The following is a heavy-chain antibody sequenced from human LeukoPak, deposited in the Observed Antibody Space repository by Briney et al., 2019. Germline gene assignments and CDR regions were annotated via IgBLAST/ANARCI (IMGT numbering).Heavy chain of an antibody. CDR1: GGTFSSYA. CDR2: IIPIFGTA. Sequence: SVKVSCKASGGTFSSYAISWVRQAPGQGLEWMGRIIPIFGTANYAQKFQGRVTITTDEPTSTAYMELSSLRSVDTAVYYCAITYCGGDCYSGGNWFDPWGQGTLVTVSS. D-gene: IGHD2-21*02. V-gene: IGHV1-69*05. CDR3: AITYCGGDCYSGGNWFDP. J-gene: IGHJ5*02.